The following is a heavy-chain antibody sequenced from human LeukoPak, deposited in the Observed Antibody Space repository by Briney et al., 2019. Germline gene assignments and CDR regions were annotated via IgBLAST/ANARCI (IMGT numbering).Heavy chain of an antibody. CDR1: GGSISSYY. D-gene: IGHD6-13*01. V-gene: IGHV4-4*07. CDR3: ARVYSSSWYGSIRLFDY. Sequence: PSETLSLTCTVSGGSISSYYWSWIRQPARKGLEWIGRIYTSGSTNYNPSLKSRVTMSVDSSKNQFSLKLSSVTAADTAVYYCARVYSSSWYGSIRLFDYWGQGTLVTVSS. J-gene: IGHJ4*02. CDR2: IYTSGST.